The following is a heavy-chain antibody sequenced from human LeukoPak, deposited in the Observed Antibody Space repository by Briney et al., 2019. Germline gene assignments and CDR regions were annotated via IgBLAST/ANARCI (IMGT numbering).Heavy chain of an antibody. CDR2: IYPGDSNT. J-gene: IGHJ6*02. CDR1: GYTFTTYW. Sequence: GESLKISCKGSGYTFTTYWIGWVRQMPGKGLERMGIIYPGDSNTRYSPSFQGQVTISADKSISTAYLQWSSLKASDTAMYYCARARWEQWLPYYCGIDVWGQGTTVTVSS. CDR3: ARARWEQWLPYYCGIDV. D-gene: IGHD6-19*01. V-gene: IGHV5-51*01.